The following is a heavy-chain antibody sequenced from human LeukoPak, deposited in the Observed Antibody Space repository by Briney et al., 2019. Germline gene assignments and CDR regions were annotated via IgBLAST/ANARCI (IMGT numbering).Heavy chain of an antibody. CDR2: IYYSGST. Sequence: PSETLSLTCTVSGGSISSYYWSWIRQPPGKGLEWIGYIYYSGSTNYNPSLKSRVTISVDTSKNQFSLKLSSVTAADTAVYYCARAGNTAYCGGDCYSEIDYWGQGTLVTVSS. J-gene: IGHJ4*02. CDR1: GGSISSYY. D-gene: IGHD2-21*02. CDR3: ARAGNTAYCGGDCYSEIDY. V-gene: IGHV4-59*01.